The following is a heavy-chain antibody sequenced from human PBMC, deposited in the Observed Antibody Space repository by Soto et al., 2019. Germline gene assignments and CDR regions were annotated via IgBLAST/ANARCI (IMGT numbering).Heavy chain of an antibody. Sequence: EVQLLDSGGGLVQPGGSLRLYCAASGFTFNNYAMNWVRQAPGKGLEWVATISGTGGSTYYADSVKGRFTISRDNSKNTLYLQMNSLRVEDTAVYYCAKDRLGGNFDYWGQGTQVTVSS. J-gene: IGHJ4*02. CDR3: AKDRLGGNFDY. CDR1: GFTFNNYA. CDR2: ISGTGGST. V-gene: IGHV3-23*01.